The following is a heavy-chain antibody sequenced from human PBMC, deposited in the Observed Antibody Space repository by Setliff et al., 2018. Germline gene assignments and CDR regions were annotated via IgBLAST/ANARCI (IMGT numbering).Heavy chain of an antibody. CDR3: ARTPSVRYFDWLLPREAFDI. D-gene: IGHD3-9*01. CDR1: GGTFSSYA. J-gene: IGHJ3*02. V-gene: IGHV1-69*10. CDR2: IIPILGIA. Sequence: SVKVSCKASGGTFSSYAISWVRQAPGQGLEWMGGIIPILGIANDAQKFQGRVTITADKSTSTAYMELSSLRSEDTAVYYCARTPSVRYFDWLLPREAFDIWGQGTMVTVSS.